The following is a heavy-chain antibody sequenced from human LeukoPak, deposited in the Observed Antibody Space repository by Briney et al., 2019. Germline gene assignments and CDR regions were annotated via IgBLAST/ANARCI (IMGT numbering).Heavy chain of an antibody. CDR1: GFTFSSYW. D-gene: IGHD6-13*01. CDR3: ARDLGSSWYDY. Sequence: GSLRLSCAASGFTFSSYWMSWVRQAPGKGLEGVAVISYDGSNKYYADSVKGRFTISRDNSKNTLYLQMNSLRAEDTAVYYCARDLGSSWYDYWGQGTLVTVSS. CDR2: ISYDGSNK. V-gene: IGHV3-30-3*01. J-gene: IGHJ4*02.